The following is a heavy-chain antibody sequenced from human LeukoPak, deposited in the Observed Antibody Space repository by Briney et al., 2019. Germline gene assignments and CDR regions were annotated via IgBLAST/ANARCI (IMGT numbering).Heavy chain of an antibody. V-gene: IGHV4-34*01. J-gene: IGHJ4*02. CDR2: INHSGST. D-gene: IGHD6-13*01. CDR3: AKWRIGIAAAGTYFY. CDR1: GGSFSGYY. Sequence: SETLSLTCAVYGGSFSGYYWSWIRQPPGKGLEWIGEINHSGSTNYNPSLKSRVTISVDTSKNQFSLKLSSMTAADTAVYYCAKWRIGIAAAGTYFYWGQGTLVTVSS.